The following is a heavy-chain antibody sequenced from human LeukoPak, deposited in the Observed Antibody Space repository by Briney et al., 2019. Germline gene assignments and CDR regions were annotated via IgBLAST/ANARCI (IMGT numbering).Heavy chain of an antibody. J-gene: IGHJ4*02. CDR1: GFTFSSYA. CDR2: ISGSGGST. CDR3: AKPYSSSWYGYYY. Sequence: GGSLRLSCAASGFTFSSYAMSWVRQAPGKGLEWVSAISGSGGSTYYADSVKGRFTISRDNPKNTLYLQMNSLRAEDTAVYYCAKPYSSSWYGYYYWGQGTLVTVSS. V-gene: IGHV3-23*01. D-gene: IGHD6-13*01.